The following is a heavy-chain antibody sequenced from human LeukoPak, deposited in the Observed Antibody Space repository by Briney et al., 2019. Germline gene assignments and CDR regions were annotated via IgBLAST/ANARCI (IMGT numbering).Heavy chain of an antibody. CDR1: RYTLTELS. CDR2: FDPEDGET. V-gene: IGHV1-24*01. CDR3: ATSHYYDSSGYYSIDY. J-gene: IGHJ4*02. D-gene: IGHD3-22*01. Sequence: ASVKVSCKVSRYTLTELSMHWVRQAPGKGLEWMGGFDPEDGETIYAQKFQGRVTMTEDTSTDTAYMELSSLRSEDTAVYYCATSHYYDSSGYYSIDYWGQGTLVTVSS.